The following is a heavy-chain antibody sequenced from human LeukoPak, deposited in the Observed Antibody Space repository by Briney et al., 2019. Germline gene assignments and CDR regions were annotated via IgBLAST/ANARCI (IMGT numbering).Heavy chain of an antibody. CDR1: GYTFTGYY. J-gene: IGHJ4*02. V-gene: IGHV1-2*02. CDR3: AREFRSGIAAAGSYYFDY. CDR2: INPNSGGT. Sequence: GASLKVSRKASGYTFTGYYMHCVREAPGQGVEWMGWINPNSGGTNYAQKFQGRVTMTRDTSISTAYMELSRLRSDDTAVYYCAREFRSGIAAAGSYYFDYWGQGTLVTVSS. D-gene: IGHD6-13*01.